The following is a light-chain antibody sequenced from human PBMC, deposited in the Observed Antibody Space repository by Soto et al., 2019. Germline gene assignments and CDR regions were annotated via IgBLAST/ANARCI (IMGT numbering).Light chain of an antibody. CDR3: SSYAGSYSWV. CDR2: DVT. V-gene: IGLV2-11*01. J-gene: IGLJ2*01. CDR1: SSDVGGYDY. Sequence: QSALTQPRSVSGSPGQSVTITCTGTSSDVGGYDYVSWCQQHPGNAPKLIIYDVTKRPSGVPDRVSGSKSGITASLTISGLQVEDEADYYCSSYAGSYSWVFGGGTKLTVL.